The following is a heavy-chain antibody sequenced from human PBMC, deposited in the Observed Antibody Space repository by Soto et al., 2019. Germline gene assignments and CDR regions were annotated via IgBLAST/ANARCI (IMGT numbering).Heavy chain of an antibody. CDR2: ISGSGGST. D-gene: IGHD1-26*01. Sequence: EVQVLGSGGGLVQPGGSLRLSCAASGFTFSSYAMRWVRQAPGKGLEWVSAISGSGGSTYYADSVKGRFTISRDNSKNTLYLQMNSLRAEDTAVYYCARRGSGSYYDYWGQGTLVTVSS. J-gene: IGHJ4*02. CDR1: GFTFSSYA. V-gene: IGHV3-23*01. CDR3: ARRGSGSYYDY.